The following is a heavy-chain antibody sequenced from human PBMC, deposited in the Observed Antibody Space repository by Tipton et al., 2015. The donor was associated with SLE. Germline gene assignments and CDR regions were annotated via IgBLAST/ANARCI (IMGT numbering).Heavy chain of an antibody. J-gene: IGHJ6*02. D-gene: IGHD3-9*01. CDR1: GGSISSSSYY. CDR3: ARDPLRYFDWLLSYYYYGMDA. V-gene: IGHV4-39*07. CDR2: IYYSGST. Sequence: TLSLTCTVSGGSISSSSYYWGWIRQPPGKGLEWIGSIYYSGSTYYNPSLKSRVTISVDTSKNQFSLKLSSVTAADTAVYYCARDPLRYFDWLLSYYYYGMDAWGQGTTVTVSS.